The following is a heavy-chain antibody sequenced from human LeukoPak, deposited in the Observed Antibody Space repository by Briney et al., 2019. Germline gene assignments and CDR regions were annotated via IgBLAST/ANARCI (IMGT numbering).Heavy chain of an antibody. V-gene: IGHV3-48*01. CDR2: ISSSSSTI. D-gene: IGHD3-9*01. CDR3: AREDDILTGYHDY. J-gene: IGHJ4*02. Sequence: QPGGSLRLSCAAPGFTFSSYSMNWVRQAPGKGLEWVSYISSSSSTIYYADSVKGRFTISRDNAKNSLYLQMNSLRAEDTAVYYCAREDDILTGYHDYWGQGTLVTVSS. CDR1: GFTFSSYS.